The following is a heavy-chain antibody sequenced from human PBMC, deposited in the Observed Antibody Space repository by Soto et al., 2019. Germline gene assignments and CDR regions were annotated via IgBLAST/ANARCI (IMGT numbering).Heavy chain of an antibody. CDR1: GGSISSYY. CDR3: AKDREAAAGTVVDY. CDR2: IYYSGST. J-gene: IGHJ4*02. Sequence: SETLSLTCTVSGGSISSYYWSWIRQPPGKGLEWIGYIYYSGSTNYNPSLKSRVTISVDTSKNQFSLKLSSVTAADTAVYYCAKDREAAAGTVVDYWGQGTLVTVSS. V-gene: IGHV4-59*01. D-gene: IGHD6-13*01.